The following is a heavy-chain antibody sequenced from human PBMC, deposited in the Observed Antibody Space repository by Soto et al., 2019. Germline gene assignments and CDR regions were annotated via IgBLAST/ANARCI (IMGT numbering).Heavy chain of an antibody. D-gene: IGHD2-8*01. Sequence: VASVKVSCKASGYTFTTHNINWVRQATGQGLEWMGWMNPNSGTTGYAQKFQDRITLTRDTSKTTAYMELSSLTFDDTAVYFCVRYGVAAAYWGQGTQVTVSS. V-gene: IGHV1-8*02. CDR3: VRYGVAAAY. CDR2: MNPNSGTT. J-gene: IGHJ4*01. CDR1: GYTFTTHN.